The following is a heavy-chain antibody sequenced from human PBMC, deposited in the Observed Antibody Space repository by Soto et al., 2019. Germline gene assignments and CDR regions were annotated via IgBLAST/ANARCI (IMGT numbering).Heavy chain of an antibody. Sequence: ASVKVSCKASGYTFTGYYMHWVRQAPGQGLEWMGWINPNSGGTNYAQKFQGRVTMTRDTSISTAYMELSRLRSDDTAVYYCARLTGYSFYYFDYWGQGTLVTAPQ. D-gene: IGHD5-18*01. J-gene: IGHJ4*02. CDR2: INPNSGGT. CDR3: ARLTGYSFYYFDY. V-gene: IGHV1-2*02. CDR1: GYTFTGYY.